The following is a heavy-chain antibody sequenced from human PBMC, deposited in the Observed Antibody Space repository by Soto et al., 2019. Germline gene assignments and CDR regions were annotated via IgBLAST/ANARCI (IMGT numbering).Heavy chain of an antibody. CDR3: ARSRGVVVPAAMRHFDY. J-gene: IGHJ4*02. CDR1: GGSISSYY. V-gene: IGHV4-59*12. Sequence: SETLSLTCTVSGGSISSYYWSWIRQPPGKGLEWIGYIYYRGSTNYNPSLKSRVTISVDTSKNQFSLKLNSVTAADTAVYYCARSRGVVVPAAMRHFDYWGQGNLVTVSS. CDR2: IYYRGST. D-gene: IGHD2-2*01.